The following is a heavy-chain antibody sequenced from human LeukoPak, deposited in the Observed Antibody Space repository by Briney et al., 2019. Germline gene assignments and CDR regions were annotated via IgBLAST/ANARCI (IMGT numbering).Heavy chain of an antibody. D-gene: IGHD5-18*01. CDR1: GGSISSGGYY. CDR2: IYYSGST. Sequence: PSETLSLTCTVSGGSISSGGYYWSWIRQHPGKGLEWIGYIYYSGSTYYNPSLESRVTISVDTSKNQFSLKLSSVTAADTAVYYCARGDTVHGMDVWGQGTTVTVSS. V-gene: IGHV4-31*03. CDR3: ARGDTVHGMDV. J-gene: IGHJ6*02.